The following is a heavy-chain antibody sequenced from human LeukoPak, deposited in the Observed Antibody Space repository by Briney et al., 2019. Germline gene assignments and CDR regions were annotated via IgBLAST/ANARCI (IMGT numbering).Heavy chain of an antibody. V-gene: IGHV3-7*01. D-gene: IGHD4-17*01. CDR1: GFTFRNDW. CDR2: IKEDGSQK. Sequence: PGGSLRLSCAASGFTFRNDWMSWVRQAPGKGLEWVAMIKEDGSQKNYVDSVKGRFTISRDNANNSLYLQMNSLRAEDTAVYYCARDPGYGALDYWGQGTLVTVSS. CDR3: ARDPGYGALDY. J-gene: IGHJ4*02.